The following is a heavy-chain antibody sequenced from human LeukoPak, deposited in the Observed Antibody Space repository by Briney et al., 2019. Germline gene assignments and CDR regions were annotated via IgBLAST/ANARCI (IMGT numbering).Heavy chain of an antibody. Sequence: GGSLRLSCAASGFTSSSYGMHWVRQAPGKGLEWVAVISYDGSNKYYADSVKGRFTISRDNSKNTLYLQMNSLRAEDTAVYYCAKDPREYSSRGLVPDYWGQGTLVTVSS. CDR2: ISYDGSNK. J-gene: IGHJ4*02. D-gene: IGHD6-13*01. CDR1: GFTSSSYG. V-gene: IGHV3-30*18. CDR3: AKDPREYSSRGLVPDY.